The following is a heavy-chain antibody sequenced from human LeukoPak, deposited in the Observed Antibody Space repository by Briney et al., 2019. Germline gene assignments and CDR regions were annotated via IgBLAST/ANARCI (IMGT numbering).Heavy chain of an antibody. D-gene: IGHD3-3*01. CDR2: IWYDGSNK. J-gene: IGHJ6*02. V-gene: IGHV3-33*08. CDR3: AREIFGVALDYYGMDV. CDR1: GFTASSNY. Sequence: GGSLRLSRAASGFTASSNYMSWVRQAPGKRLEWVAVIWYDGSNKYYADSVKGRFTISRDNSKNTLYLQMNSLRAEDTAVYYCAREIFGVALDYYGMDVWGQGTTVTVSS.